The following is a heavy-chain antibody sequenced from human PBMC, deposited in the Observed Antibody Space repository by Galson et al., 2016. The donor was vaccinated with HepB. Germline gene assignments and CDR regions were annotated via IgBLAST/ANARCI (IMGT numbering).Heavy chain of an antibody. D-gene: IGHD1-26*01. Sequence: QSGAEVKKPGESLKISCKGYGYSFTSYWIAWVRQMPGKGLEWMGIIFPDDSDTTYSPSFQGQVSISADKSISSAFLQFNNLKASDTAMYYRVRLATRGYDLWGQGTLVTVSP. J-gene: IGHJ5*02. CDR2: IFPDDSDT. V-gene: IGHV5-51*01. CDR3: VRLATRGYDL. CDR1: GYSFTSYW.